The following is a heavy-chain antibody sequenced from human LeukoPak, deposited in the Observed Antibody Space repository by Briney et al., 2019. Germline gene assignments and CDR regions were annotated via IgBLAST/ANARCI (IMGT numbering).Heavy chain of an antibody. Sequence: SSETLSLTCTVSGGSIRSSYYYWGWIRQPPGKGLEWVSLIYGGGSTYYADSVKGRFTISRDNSKNTLYLQMNSLRAEDTAVYYCARRGDGGRSFDYWGQGTLVTVSS. CDR2: IYGGGST. V-gene: IGHV3-53*01. CDR3: ARRGDGGRSFDY. CDR1: GGSIRSSYYY. D-gene: IGHD4-23*01. J-gene: IGHJ4*02.